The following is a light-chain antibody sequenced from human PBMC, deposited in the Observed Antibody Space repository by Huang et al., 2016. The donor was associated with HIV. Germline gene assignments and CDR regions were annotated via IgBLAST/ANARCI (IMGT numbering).Light chain of an antibody. Sequence: DIQMTQSPSSLSASIGDRITISCRASQDIDAYLAWYQHKPGKVPHLLIYAASTLQSGVPSRFSGSGAWTNFTLTIGSLQPEDVGSYYCQKYNDVPRTFGHGTKVEIK. CDR3: QKYNDVPRT. V-gene: IGKV1-27*01. J-gene: IGKJ1*01. CDR2: AAS. CDR1: QDIDAY.